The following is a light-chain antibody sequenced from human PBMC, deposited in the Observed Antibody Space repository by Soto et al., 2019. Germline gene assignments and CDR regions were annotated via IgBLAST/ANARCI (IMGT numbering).Light chain of an antibody. J-gene: IGLJ1*01. CDR3: TSYAGTYSFFYV. CDR1: SSDVGAYNY. V-gene: IGLV2-8*01. CDR2: EVS. Sequence: QSVLTKAPYAYGAPGQSVTISSTGTSSDVGAYNYVSWYQQLPGKAPKLIIYEVSKRPSGVPDRFSGSKSGNTASLTVSGLQAEDEADYYCTSYAGTYSFFYVFGTGTKVTVL.